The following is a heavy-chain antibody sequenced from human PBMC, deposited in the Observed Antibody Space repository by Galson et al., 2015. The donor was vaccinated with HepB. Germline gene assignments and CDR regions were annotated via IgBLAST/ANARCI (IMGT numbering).Heavy chain of an antibody. CDR3: ARDNCSGGSCYSYFDYYYMDV. CDR2: ISAYNGNT. J-gene: IGHJ6*03. CDR1: GYTFTSYG. Sequence: SVKVSCKASGYTFTSYGISWVRQAPGQGLEWMGWISAYNGNTNYAQKLQGRVTMTTDTSTSTAYMELRSLRSDDTAVYYCARDNCSGGSCYSYFDYYYMDVWGKGTTVTVSS. V-gene: IGHV1-18*01. D-gene: IGHD2-15*01.